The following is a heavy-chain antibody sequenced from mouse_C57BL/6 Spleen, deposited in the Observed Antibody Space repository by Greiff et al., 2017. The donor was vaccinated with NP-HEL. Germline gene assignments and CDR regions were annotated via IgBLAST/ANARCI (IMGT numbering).Heavy chain of an antibody. D-gene: IGHD2-4*01. CDR1: GYTFTSYW. CDR3: ARKGLDYPFDY. Sequence: QVQLQQPGAELVRPGSSVKLSCTASGYTFTSYWMDWVKQRPGQGLEWIGNIYPSDSETHYNQKFKDKATLTVDKSSSTAYMQLSSLTSEDSAVYYCARKGLDYPFDYWGQGTTLTVSS. J-gene: IGHJ2*01. CDR2: IYPSDSET. V-gene: IGHV1-61*01.